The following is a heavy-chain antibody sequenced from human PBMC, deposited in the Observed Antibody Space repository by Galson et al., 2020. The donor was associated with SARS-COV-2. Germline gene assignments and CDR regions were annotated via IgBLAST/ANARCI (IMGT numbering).Heavy chain of an antibody. CDR2: IDWDDDK. Sequence: SGPTLVKPTHTLTLTCTFSGFSLSTYGMCVSWIRQSPGKALEWLALIDWDDDKYYITSLETRLTISRDTSKDQVVLTMTDMDPVDTATYYCVRSVTSFNYHYMDVGGEGTTVTVSS. D-gene: IGHD3-16*01. CDR1: GFSLSTYGMC. CDR3: VRSVTSFNYHYMDV. J-gene: IGHJ6*03. V-gene: IGHV2-70*13.